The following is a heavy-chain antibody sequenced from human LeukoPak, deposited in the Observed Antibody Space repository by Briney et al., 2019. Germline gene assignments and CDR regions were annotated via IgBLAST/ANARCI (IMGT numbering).Heavy chain of an antibody. CDR3: ARLGHKYYDSSGYPGY. CDR2: IFYSGST. Sequence: SETLSLTCTVSGGSISSSSYSWGWIRQPPGKGLEWTGNIFYSGSTYYNPSLKSRVTISVDTSKNQFSLKLSSVTAADTAVYYCARLGHKYYDSSGYPGYWGQGTLVTVSS. V-gene: IGHV4-39*01. J-gene: IGHJ4*02. D-gene: IGHD3-22*01. CDR1: GGSISSSSYS.